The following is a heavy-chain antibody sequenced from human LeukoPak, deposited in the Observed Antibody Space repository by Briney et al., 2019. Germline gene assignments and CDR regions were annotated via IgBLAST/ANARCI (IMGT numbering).Heavy chain of an antibody. D-gene: IGHD2-15*01. CDR2: IYHSGST. CDR1: GGSISSGGYS. V-gene: IGHV4-30-2*01. CDR3: ARGGGYFSCFDY. Sequence: SETLSLTCAVSGGSISSGGYSWSRVRQPPGKGLEWIGYIYHSGSTYYNPSLKSRVTISVDGSQNQFSLQLTSVTAADTAVYYCARGGGYFSCFDYWGQGTLVTVSS. J-gene: IGHJ4*02.